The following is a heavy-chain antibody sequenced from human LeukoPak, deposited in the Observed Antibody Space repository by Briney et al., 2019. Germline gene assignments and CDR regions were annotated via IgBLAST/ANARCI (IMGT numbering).Heavy chain of an antibody. CDR1: GFTFSGNW. J-gene: IGHJ4*02. Sequence: GGSLRLSCEASGFTFSGNWMSWVRQAPGKGLEWVASINPDGSQKLYGESVKGRFTISRDKTRRSLYLQMNSLGSDDTAMYYCAKLLGTVTTYDSWGQGTRVTVSS. D-gene: IGHD2/OR15-2a*01. CDR2: INPDGSQK. CDR3: AKLLGTVTTYDS. V-gene: IGHV3-7*01.